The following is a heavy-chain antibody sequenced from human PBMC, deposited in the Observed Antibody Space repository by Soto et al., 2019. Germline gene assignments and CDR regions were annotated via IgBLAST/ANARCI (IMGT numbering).Heavy chain of an antibody. Sequence: SVKVSCKASGFTFTSSAVQWVRQARGQRLEWIGWIVVGSGNTNYAQKFQERVTITRDMSTSTAYMELSSLRSEDTAVYYCAADYYDSSGYLWAGGFDPWGQGTLVTVSS. CDR1: GFTFTSSA. CDR2: IVVGSGNT. V-gene: IGHV1-58*01. CDR3: AADYYDSSGYLWAGGFDP. J-gene: IGHJ5*02. D-gene: IGHD3-22*01.